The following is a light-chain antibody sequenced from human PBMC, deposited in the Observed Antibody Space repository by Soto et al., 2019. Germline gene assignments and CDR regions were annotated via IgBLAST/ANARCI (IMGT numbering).Light chain of an antibody. CDR1: QSVTIGY. CDR3: QQRSDWPLT. J-gene: IGKJ5*01. V-gene: IGKV3D-20*02. Sequence: VLTQSPGTLSLSPGERATLSCRASQSVTIGYLAWFQQKPGQAPRLLIYGARTRETGVPDRFSASGAGTECSRTISSLEPEDFAVDYCQQRSDWPLTFGQGTRLEIK. CDR2: GAR.